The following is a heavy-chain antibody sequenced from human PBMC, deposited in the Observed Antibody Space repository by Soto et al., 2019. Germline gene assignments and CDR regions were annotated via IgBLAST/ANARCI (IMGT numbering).Heavy chain of an antibody. D-gene: IGHD3-16*01. CDR2: IWYDGSNK. J-gene: IGHJ4*02. CDR3: ARDSSPFMITFGGAFDY. CDR1: GFTFSSYG. V-gene: IGHV3-33*01. Sequence: QVQLVESGGGVVQPGRSLRLSCAASGFTFSSYGMHWVRQAPGKGLEWVAVIWYDGSNKYYADSVKGRFTISRDNSKNTLYLQMNSLRAEDTAVYYCARDSSPFMITFGGAFDYWGQGTLVTVSS.